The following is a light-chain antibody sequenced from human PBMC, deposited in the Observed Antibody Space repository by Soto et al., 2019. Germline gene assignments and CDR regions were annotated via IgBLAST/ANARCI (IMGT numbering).Light chain of an antibody. CDR2: AAS. CDR1: QTIIRY. Sequence: DIQMTQSPSSLSASVGDRVTITCRASQTIIRYLNWYQQKVGRAPNLLIYAASSLQSGVPSRFSGSGSGTEFTLTISSLQPEDFVTYYCQQSYSTLFSFGPGTKVEIK. V-gene: IGKV1-39*01. CDR3: QQSYSTLFS. J-gene: IGKJ3*01.